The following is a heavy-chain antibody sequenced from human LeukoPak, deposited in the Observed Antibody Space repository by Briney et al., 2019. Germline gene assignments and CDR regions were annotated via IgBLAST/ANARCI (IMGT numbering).Heavy chain of an antibody. Sequence: GESLKISCKGSGYSFTSYWISWVRQMPGKGLEWMGRIDPSDSYTNHSPSFQGHVTISADKSISTAYLQWSSLKASDTAMYYCARRWYCSSTSCYRFDPWGQGTLVTVSS. CDR2: IDPSDSYT. V-gene: IGHV5-10-1*01. CDR3: ARRWYCSSTSCYRFDP. D-gene: IGHD2-2*02. CDR1: GYSFTSYW. J-gene: IGHJ5*02.